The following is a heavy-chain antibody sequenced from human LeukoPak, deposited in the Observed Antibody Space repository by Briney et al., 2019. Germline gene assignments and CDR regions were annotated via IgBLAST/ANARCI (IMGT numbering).Heavy chain of an antibody. J-gene: IGHJ4*02. CDR3: ARVRCSSVNCPCDF. D-gene: IGHD2-2*01. Sequence: GGSLRLSCGASEFTFNNYWMSWVRQAPGKGLEWVATTNEDGGEKYYVGSVKGRFTISRDNAKNSLFLHMNNLRADDTAVYYCARVRCSSVNCPCDFWGQGTLVTVSS. CDR2: TNEDGGEK. CDR1: EFTFNNYW. V-gene: IGHV3-7*01.